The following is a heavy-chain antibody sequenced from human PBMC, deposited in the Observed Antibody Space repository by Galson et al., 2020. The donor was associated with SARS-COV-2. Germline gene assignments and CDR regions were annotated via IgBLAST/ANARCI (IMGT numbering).Heavy chain of an antibody. Sequence: ASVQVSCKVSGYTLTELSMHWVRQAPGKGLEWMGGFDPEDGETIYAQKFQGRVTMTEDTSTDTAYMELSSLRSEDTAVYYCATAPPMSGYFWFGSWGQVTVVTVAA. CDR2: FDPEDGET. CDR1: GYTLTELS. V-gene: IGHV1-24*01. J-gene: IGHJ5*01. CDR3: ATAPPMSGYFWFGS. D-gene: IGHD3-3*01.